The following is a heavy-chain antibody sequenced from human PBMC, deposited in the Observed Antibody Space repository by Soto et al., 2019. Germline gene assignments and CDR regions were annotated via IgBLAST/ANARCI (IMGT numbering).Heavy chain of an antibody. CDR3: ARSTYGRDAFDI. Sequence: GGSLRLSCAASGFTFSSYWMHWVRQATGKGLEWVSAIGTAGDTYYPGSVKGRFTISRENAKNSLYLQMNSLRAGDTAVYYCARSTYGRDAFDIWGQGTMVTVSS. CDR1: GFTFSSYW. V-gene: IGHV3-13*01. D-gene: IGHD4-17*01. J-gene: IGHJ3*02. CDR2: IGTAGDT.